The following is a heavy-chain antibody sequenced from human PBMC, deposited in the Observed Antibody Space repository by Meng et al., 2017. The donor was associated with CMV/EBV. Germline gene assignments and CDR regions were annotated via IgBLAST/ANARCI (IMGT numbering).Heavy chain of an antibody. J-gene: IGHJ6*02. Sequence: SETLSLTCTVSGGSISSYYWSWIRQPPGKGLEWIGYIYYSGSTNYNPSLKSRVTISVDTPKNQFSLKLSSVTAADTAVYYCARDGAARPSYYYYGMDVWGQGTTVTVSS. V-gene: IGHV4-59*01. CDR1: GGSISSYY. D-gene: IGHD6-6*01. CDR3: ARDGAARPSYYYYGMDV. CDR2: IYYSGST.